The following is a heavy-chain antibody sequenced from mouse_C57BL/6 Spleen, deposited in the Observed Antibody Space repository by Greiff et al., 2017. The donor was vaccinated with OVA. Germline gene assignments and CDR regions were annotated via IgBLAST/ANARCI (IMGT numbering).Heavy chain of an antibody. CDR3: ARSGTTVVAPWYFDV. J-gene: IGHJ1*03. D-gene: IGHD1-1*01. CDR2: IYPRSGNT. V-gene: IGHV1-81*01. CDR1: GYTFTSYG. Sequence: QVQLQQSGAELARPGASVKLSCKASGYTFTSYGISWVKQRTGQGLEWIGEIYPRSGNTYYNEKFKGKATLTADKSSSTAYMELGSLTSEDSAVYFCARSGTTVVAPWYFDVWGTGTTVTVSS.